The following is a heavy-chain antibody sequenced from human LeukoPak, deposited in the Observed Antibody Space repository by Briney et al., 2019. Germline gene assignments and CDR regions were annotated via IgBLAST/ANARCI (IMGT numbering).Heavy chain of an antibody. V-gene: IGHV4-34*01. Sequence: SETLSLTCAVYGGSFSGYYWSWIRQPPGKGLEWIGEINHGGSTNYNPSLKSRVTISVDTSKNQFSLKLSSVTAADTAVYYCARFPYYYYGSGSYAGTIDYWGQGTLVTVSS. CDR2: INHGGST. CDR1: GGSFSGYY. CDR3: ARFPYYYYGSGSYAGTIDY. J-gene: IGHJ4*02. D-gene: IGHD3-10*01.